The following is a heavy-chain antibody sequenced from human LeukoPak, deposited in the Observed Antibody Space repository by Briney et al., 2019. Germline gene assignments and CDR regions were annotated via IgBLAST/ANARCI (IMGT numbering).Heavy chain of an antibody. Sequence: GASVKVSCKASGYTFTSYGINWVRQATGQGLEWMGWMNPNSGNTGYAQRFQGRVTMTRNTSISTAYMELSSLRSEDTAVYYCAALGYCSSTSCYEWGVNYWGQGTLVTVSS. J-gene: IGHJ4*02. CDR2: MNPNSGNT. V-gene: IGHV1-8*02. D-gene: IGHD2-2*01. CDR1: GYTFTSYG. CDR3: AALGYCSSTSCYEWGVNY.